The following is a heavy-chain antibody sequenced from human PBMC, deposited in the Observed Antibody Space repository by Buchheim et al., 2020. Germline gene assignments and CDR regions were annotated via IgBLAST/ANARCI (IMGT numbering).Heavy chain of an antibody. V-gene: IGHV3-23*01. J-gene: IGHJ5*02. CDR1: GFSFVNYA. Sequence: EVQLLEAGGGLVQPGGSLRLSCVGSGFSFVNYAMTWVRQSPGKGLEWVSFISGSGDSTDYADSVKGRFTISRDNSKNTLNLQMNSLTAADTAVYYCAKDSNEGGSCYNHWGQGTL. CDR2: ISGSGDST. D-gene: IGHD2-15*01. CDR3: AKDSNEGGSCYNH.